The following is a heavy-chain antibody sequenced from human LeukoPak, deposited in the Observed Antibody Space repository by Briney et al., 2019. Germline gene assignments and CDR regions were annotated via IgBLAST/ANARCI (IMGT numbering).Heavy chain of an antibody. Sequence: GASVKVSCKASGYTFTSYGISWVRQAPGQGLEWMGWISAYNGNANHAQKLQGRVTMTTDTSTSAAYMELRSLRSDDTAVYYCARSSTSSSYYMDVWGKGTTVTVSS. V-gene: IGHV1-18*01. CDR1: GYTFTSYG. CDR3: ARSSTSSSYYMDV. CDR2: ISAYNGNA. J-gene: IGHJ6*03. D-gene: IGHD2-2*01.